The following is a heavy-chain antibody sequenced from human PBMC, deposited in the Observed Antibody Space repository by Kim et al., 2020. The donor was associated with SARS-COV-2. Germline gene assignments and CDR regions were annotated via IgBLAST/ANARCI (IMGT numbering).Heavy chain of an antibody. CDR1: GFTFSSYW. D-gene: IGHD2-15*01. J-gene: IGHJ4*02. V-gene: IGHV3-7*03. Sequence: GGSLRLSCAASGFTFSSYWMNWVRQAPGKGLEWVANIKQDGSEKYYVDSVKGRFTISRDNAKNSLYLQMNSLRAEDTAVYHCARPRGGKGFYFDYWGQGTLVTVSS. CDR2: IKQDGSEK. CDR3: ARPRGGKGFYFDY.